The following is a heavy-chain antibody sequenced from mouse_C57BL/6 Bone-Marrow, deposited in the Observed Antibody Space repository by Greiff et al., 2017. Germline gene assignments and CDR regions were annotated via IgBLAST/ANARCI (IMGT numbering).Heavy chain of an antibody. CDR1: GFTFSSSA. D-gene: IGHD2-5*01. CDR3: TKYDSKRCAY. CDR2: ISSGGDYI. V-gene: IGHV5-9-1*02. J-gene: IGHJ3*01. Sequence: DVKLVESGAGLVQPGGSLTLSCAASGFTFSSSAMSWVRQTPEKRLGWVAYISSGGDYIYYADTVKGRFTISRDNARNTLYLQMSSLKSEDTAMYYCTKYDSKRCAYWGQGTRGTVSA.